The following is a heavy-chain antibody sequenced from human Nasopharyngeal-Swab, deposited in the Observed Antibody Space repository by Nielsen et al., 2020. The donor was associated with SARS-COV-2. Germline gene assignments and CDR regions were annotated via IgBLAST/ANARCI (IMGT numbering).Heavy chain of an antibody. V-gene: IGHV4-59*01. CDR2: IYYSGST. CDR3: ARTSSYYYDSSGYYDY. J-gene: IGHJ4*02. D-gene: IGHD3-22*01. Sequence: WIRQPPGKGLEWIGSIYYSGSTNYNPSLKSRVTISVDTSKNQFSLKLSSVTAADTAVYYCARTSSYYYDSSGYYDYWGQGTLVTVSS.